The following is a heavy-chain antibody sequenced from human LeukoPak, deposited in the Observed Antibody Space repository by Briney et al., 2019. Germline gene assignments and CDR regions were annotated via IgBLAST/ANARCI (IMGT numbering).Heavy chain of an antibody. Sequence: SETLSLTCTVSGGSISSSSYYWGWIRQPPGKGLEWIGSIYYSGSTYYNPSLKSRVTISVDTSKNQFSLKLSSVTAADTAVYYCARRRXXTXYYYYGMDVWGQGTTV. CDR3: ARRRXXTXYYYYGMDV. J-gene: IGHJ6*02. V-gene: IGHV4-39*01. CDR2: IYYSGST. CDR1: GGSISSSSYY.